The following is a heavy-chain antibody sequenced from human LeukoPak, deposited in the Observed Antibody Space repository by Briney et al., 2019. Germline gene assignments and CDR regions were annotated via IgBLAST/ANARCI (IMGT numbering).Heavy chain of an antibody. CDR1: GFTFSSYW. D-gene: IGHD3-3*01. J-gene: IGHJ4*02. CDR2: IKQDGSER. Sequence: GGSLRLSCAASGFTFSSYWMSWVRQAPGKGLEWVANIKQDGSERYYVDSVKGRFTISRDNAKNSLYLQMNSLRAEDTAVYYCARAQLGFLEWLLLPYWGQGTLVTVSS. CDR3: ARAQLGFLEWLLLPY. V-gene: IGHV3-7*01.